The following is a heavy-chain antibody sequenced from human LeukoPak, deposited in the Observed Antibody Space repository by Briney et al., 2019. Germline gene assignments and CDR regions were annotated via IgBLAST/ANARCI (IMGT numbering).Heavy chain of an antibody. CDR2: ISGYGGNT. CDR3: ARDFGDYDWNL. V-gene: IGHV1-18*01. D-gene: IGHD4-17*01. CDR1: GYTFTNYG. J-gene: IGHJ4*02. Sequence: GASVKVSCKASGYTFTNYGIGWVRQAPGQGLEWMGWISGYGGNTKYAQKVQGRVTMTTDTSTSTVYMELRSLRSDDTAVYYCARDFGDYDWNLWGQGTLVTVSS.